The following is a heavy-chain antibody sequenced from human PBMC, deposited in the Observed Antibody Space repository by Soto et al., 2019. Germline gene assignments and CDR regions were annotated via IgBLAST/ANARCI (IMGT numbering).Heavy chain of an antibody. D-gene: IGHD1-26*01. CDR3: AKQVGATLEIDY. Sequence: VQLVESGGGVVQPGRSLRLSCAASGFTFSSYGMHWVRQAPGKGLEWVAVISYDGSNKYYADSVKGRFTISRDNSKNTLYLQMNSLRAEDTAVYYCAKQVGATLEIDYWGQGTLVTVSS. CDR2: ISYDGSNK. J-gene: IGHJ4*02. CDR1: GFTFSSYG. V-gene: IGHV3-30*18.